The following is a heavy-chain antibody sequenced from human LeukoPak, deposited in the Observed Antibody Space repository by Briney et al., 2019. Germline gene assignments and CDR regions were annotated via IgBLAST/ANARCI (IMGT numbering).Heavy chain of an antibody. CDR3: AREGQLRAFDY. D-gene: IGHD2-2*01. Sequence: PSQTLSLTCTVSGGSISSGDYYWSWIRQPPGKGLEWIGYIYYSGSTYYNPSLKGRVTISVDTSKNQFSLKLSSVTAADTAVYYCAREGQLRAFDYWGQGTLVTVSS. J-gene: IGHJ4*02. V-gene: IGHV4-30-4*01. CDR2: IYYSGST. CDR1: GGSISSGDYY.